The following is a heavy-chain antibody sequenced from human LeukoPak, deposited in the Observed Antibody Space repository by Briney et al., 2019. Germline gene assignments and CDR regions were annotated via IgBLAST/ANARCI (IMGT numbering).Heavy chain of an antibody. CDR3: ARAPGRRNRPAARTGGWFDP. Sequence: SETLSLTCAVYGGSFSGYYWSWIRQPPGKGLEWIGEINHSGSTNYNPSLKSRVTISVDTSKNRFSLKLSSVTAADTAVYYCARAPGRRNRPAARTGGWFDPWGQGTLVTVSS. J-gene: IGHJ5*02. CDR1: GGSFSGYY. CDR2: INHSGST. V-gene: IGHV4-34*01. D-gene: IGHD2-2*01.